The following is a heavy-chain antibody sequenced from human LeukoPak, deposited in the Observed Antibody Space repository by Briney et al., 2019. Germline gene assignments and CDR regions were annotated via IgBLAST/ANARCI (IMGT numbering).Heavy chain of an antibody. CDR2: ISGSGGRT. J-gene: IGHJ4*02. V-gene: IGHV3-23*01. D-gene: IGHD3-22*01. CDR1: GFTFSSYA. CDR3: AKGGQLPRGQYYYDSSGYYFDDY. Sequence: GGSLRLSCAASGFTFSSYAMSWVRQAPGKGLEWASAISGSGGRTYYADSVKGRFTISRDNSKNTLYLQMNSLRAEDTAVYYCAKGGQLPRGQYYYDSSGYYFDDYWGQGTLVTVSS.